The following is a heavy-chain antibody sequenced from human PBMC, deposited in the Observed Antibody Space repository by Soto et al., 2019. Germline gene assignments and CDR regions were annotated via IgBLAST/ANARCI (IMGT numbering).Heavy chain of an antibody. Sequence: SETLSLTCAVYGGSFSGYYWSWIRQPPGKGLEWIGEINHSGSTNYNPSLKSRVTISVDTSKNQFSLKLSSVTAADTAVYYCARGGRCSSTSCYGGWFDPWGQGTLVTVSS. V-gene: IGHV4-34*01. J-gene: IGHJ5*02. CDR2: INHSGST. CDR3: ARGGRCSSTSCYGGWFDP. D-gene: IGHD2-2*01. CDR1: GGSFSGYY.